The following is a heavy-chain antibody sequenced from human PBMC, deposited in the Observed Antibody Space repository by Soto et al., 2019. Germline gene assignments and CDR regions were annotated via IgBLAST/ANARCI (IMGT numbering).Heavy chain of an antibody. Sequence: SGPTLVNPRQTLTLTCTFSGFSLTTSGVGVGWIRQSPGKAPEWLALIYWDDDKRYSPSLKSRLTITKDTSKNQVVLTMADLDPADTAPYYVAQRVLRTVFGLVTTTAIYFDSWGQGTPVTVS. CDR3: AQRVLRTVFGLVTTTAIYFDS. CDR1: GFSLTTSGVG. J-gene: IGHJ4*02. D-gene: IGHD3-3*01. V-gene: IGHV2-5*02. CDR2: IYWDDDK.